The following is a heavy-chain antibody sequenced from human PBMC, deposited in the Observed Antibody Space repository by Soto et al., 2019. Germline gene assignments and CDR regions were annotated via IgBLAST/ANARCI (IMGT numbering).Heavy chain of an antibody. V-gene: IGHV5-51*03. CDR3: ARVAVTTSESFVV. Sequence: GESLKISCKGSGYRFSSYCNGRVRQMPGKGLEWMGIIYHADSDTRYSPSFQGQVTISADKSITTAYLQWSSLKASETAMYYCARVAVTTSESFVVWGQGTLVIVAS. D-gene: IGHD4-17*01. CDR2: IYHADSDT. CDR1: GYRFSSYC. J-gene: IGHJ4*02.